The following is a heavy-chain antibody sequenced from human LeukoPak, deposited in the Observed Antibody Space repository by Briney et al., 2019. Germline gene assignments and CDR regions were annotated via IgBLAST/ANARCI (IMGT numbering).Heavy chain of an antibody. CDR1: GDTFTSYW. V-gene: IGHV5-10-1*01. J-gene: IGHJ3*02. CDR2: IDPSESYS. CDR3: TRRGYSGDAFDI. Sequence: GESLRISCKGSGDTFTSYWISWVRQRPGKGLEWMGRIDPSESYSKYSPSFQGHVTISVDKYISTAYRQWSSLKASYTAVYFCTRRGYSGDAFDIWGQGTKVTVSS. D-gene: IGHD5-12*01.